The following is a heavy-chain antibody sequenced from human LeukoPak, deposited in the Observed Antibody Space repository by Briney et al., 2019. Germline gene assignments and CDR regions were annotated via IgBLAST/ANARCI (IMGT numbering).Heavy chain of an antibody. D-gene: IGHD2-2*01. V-gene: IGHV4-30-4*01. J-gene: IGHJ5*02. CDR2: INHSGST. CDR3: ARKRIVVVPVAIWSSWFDP. CDR1: GDSISSGDYY. Sequence: PSETLSLTCTVSGDSISSGDYYWSWIRQAPGKGLDWIGHINHSGSTYYNPSLKSRVIISVDTSRNQFSLELTSVTAADTAVYYCARKRIVVVPVAIWSSWFDPWGQGTPVTVSS.